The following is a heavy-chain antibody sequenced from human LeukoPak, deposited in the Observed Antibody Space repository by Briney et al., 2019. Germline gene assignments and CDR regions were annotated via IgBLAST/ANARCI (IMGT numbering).Heavy chain of an antibody. V-gene: IGHV5-51*01. CDR1: GYIFTSYW. J-gene: IGHJ4*02. CDR3: ARRSDEYVYSY. Sequence: GESLKISCKGSGYIFTSYWIGWVRQMPGKGLEWMGIIYPSDSDTRYSPSFQGQFTISADKSSSTAYLQWSSLKASDTAMYYGARRSDEYVYSYWGQGTLVTVSS. D-gene: IGHD3-16*01. CDR2: IYPSDSDT.